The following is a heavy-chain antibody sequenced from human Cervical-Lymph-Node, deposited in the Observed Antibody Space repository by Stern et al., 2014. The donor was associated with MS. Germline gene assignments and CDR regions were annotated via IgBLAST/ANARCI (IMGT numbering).Heavy chain of an antibody. CDR2: IDWDEDT. V-gene: IGHV2-70*01. D-gene: IGHD1-26*01. J-gene: IGHJ4*02. CDR1: GFSLSTSGMC. Sequence: VTLKESGPALVQPTQTLTLTCTFSGFSLSTSGMCMSWIRQPPGKALEWLGLIDWDEDTYYSTSLRSRLTISRDTSKNQVVLTMTNMDPVDTATYYCARSGPGGYLYFFDYWGQGTLITVSS. CDR3: ARSGPGGYLYFFDY.